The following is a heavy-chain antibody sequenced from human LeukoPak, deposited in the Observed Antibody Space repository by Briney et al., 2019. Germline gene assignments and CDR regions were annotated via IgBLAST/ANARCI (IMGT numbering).Heavy chain of an antibody. D-gene: IGHD3-10*01. CDR1: GDSVSSNSAA. Sequence: SQTLSLTCAISGDSVSSNSAAWNWIRQSPSRGLEWLGGTHYRSKWYNDYAVSVKSRITINPDTSKNQFSLQLNSVTPEDTAVYYCARVPHYYGSGSHNWFDPWGQGTLVTVSS. J-gene: IGHJ5*02. CDR2: THYRSKWYN. V-gene: IGHV6-1*01. CDR3: ARVPHYYGSGSHNWFDP.